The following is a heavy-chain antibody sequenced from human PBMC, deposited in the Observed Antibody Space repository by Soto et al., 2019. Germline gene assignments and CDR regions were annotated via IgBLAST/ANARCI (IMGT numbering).Heavy chain of an antibody. CDR2: ISWNSGTI. CDR3: AKDRTGPYGDFDY. CDR1: GFTFDDYA. J-gene: IGHJ4*02. D-gene: IGHD4-17*01. Sequence: EVQLVESGGGLVQPGRSLRLSCAASGFTFDDYAMHWVRQAPGKGLEWVSSISWNSGTIDYADSVKGRFTISRDNAKNYLFLQMNSLRPEDTALYYCAKDRTGPYGDFDYWGQGTLVTVSS. V-gene: IGHV3-9*01.